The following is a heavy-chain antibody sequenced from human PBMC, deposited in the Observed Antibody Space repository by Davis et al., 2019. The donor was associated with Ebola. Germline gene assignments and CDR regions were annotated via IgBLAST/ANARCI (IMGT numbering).Heavy chain of an antibody. V-gene: IGHV3-30-3*01. CDR3: ARDHQWLRRLDY. Sequence: GGSLRLSCAASGFTFSSYAVHWVRQAPGKGLEWVAVISYDGSNKYYADSVKGRFTISRDNSKNTLYLQMNSLRAEDTAVYYCARDHQWLRRLDYWGQGTLVTVSS. CDR1: GFTFSSYA. D-gene: IGHD5-12*01. J-gene: IGHJ4*02. CDR2: ISYDGSNK.